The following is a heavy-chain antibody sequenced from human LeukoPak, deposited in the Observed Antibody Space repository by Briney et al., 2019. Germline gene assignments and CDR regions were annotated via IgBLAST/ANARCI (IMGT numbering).Heavy chain of an antibody. D-gene: IGHD1-26*01. V-gene: IGHV4-39*01. CDR3: AKSGGYGLIDY. CDR2: IYSSGST. Sequence: PSETLSLTCAVSGASISGSNYYWGLIRQPPGKGLEWIGNIYSSGSTYYNASLQSRVTISIDTSKNRFSLRLNSVTAADTAMYYCAKSGGYGLIDYWGQGTRVTVSS. J-gene: IGHJ4*02. CDR1: GASISGSNYY.